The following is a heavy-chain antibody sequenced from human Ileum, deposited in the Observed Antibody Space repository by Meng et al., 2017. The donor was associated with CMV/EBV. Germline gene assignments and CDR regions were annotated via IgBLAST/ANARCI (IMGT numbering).Heavy chain of an antibody. J-gene: IGHJ4*02. D-gene: IGHD6-13*01. V-gene: IGHV3-11*04. CDR3: ARDRVSGYFDY. CDR2: ISSSGSTI. Sequence: GESLKISCAASGFTFSDYYMSWIRQAPGKGLEWVSYISSSGSTIYYADSVKGRFTISRDNAKNSLYLQMNSLRAEDTAVYYCARDRVSGYFDYWGQGTLVTVSS. CDR1: GFTFSDYY.